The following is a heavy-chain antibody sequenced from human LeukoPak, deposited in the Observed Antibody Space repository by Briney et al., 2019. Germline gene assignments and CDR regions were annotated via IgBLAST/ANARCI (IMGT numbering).Heavy chain of an antibody. CDR1: GGSISSYY. CDR3: ASLSNCSGGSCYSFDY. J-gene: IGHJ4*02. D-gene: IGHD2-15*01. Sequence: SETLSLTCTVSGGSISSYYWSWIRQPAGKGLEWIGRIYTSGSTNYNPSLKSRVTMSVDTSKNQFSLKLSSVTAADTAVYYCASLSNCSGGSCYSFDYWGQGTLVTVSS. V-gene: IGHV4-4*07. CDR2: IYTSGST.